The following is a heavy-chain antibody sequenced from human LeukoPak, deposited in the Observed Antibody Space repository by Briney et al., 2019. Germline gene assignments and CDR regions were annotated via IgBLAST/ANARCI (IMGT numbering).Heavy chain of an antibody. D-gene: IGHD6-19*01. CDR2: ISGSGGTT. J-gene: IGHJ4*02. CDR1: GFIFSSYA. Sequence: GSLRLSCAASGFIFSSYAMSWVRQAPGKGLTWVSGISGSGGTTYYADSVKGRFTISRDNSKNTLYLQMNSLRAEDTAVYYCAKDHEQWLTYFDYWGQGTLVTVSS. V-gene: IGHV3-23*01. CDR3: AKDHEQWLTYFDY.